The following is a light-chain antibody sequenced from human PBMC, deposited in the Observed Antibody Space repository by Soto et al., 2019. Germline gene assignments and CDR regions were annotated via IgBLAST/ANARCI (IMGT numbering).Light chain of an antibody. V-gene: IGKV3-20*01. CDR3: HHYESPVWT. CDR1: QSVSSNH. J-gene: IGKJ1*01. Sequence: EIVLTQSPGTLSLSPGERVTLSCRASQSVSSNHLNWYQQKPGQSPRLLIHAASRRAAGIPDRFSGSGSGTDFTLTISRLEAEDVAVYSCHHYESPVWTFRQGTKVEV. CDR2: AAS.